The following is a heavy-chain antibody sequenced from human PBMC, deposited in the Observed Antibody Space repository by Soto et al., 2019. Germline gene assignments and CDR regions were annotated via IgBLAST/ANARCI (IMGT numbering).Heavy chain of an antibody. J-gene: IGHJ4*02. D-gene: IGHD3-22*01. V-gene: IGHV4-34*01. CDR3: ARSFSGYDSSGHYPW. CDR1: GGSFSGYY. CDR2: INHSGST. Sequence: PSETLSLTCAVYGGSFSGYYWSWIRQPPGKGLEWIGEINHSGSTNYNPSLKSRVTISVDTSKNQFSLKLSSVTAADTAVYYCARSFSGYDSSGHYPWWGQGTQVTVSS.